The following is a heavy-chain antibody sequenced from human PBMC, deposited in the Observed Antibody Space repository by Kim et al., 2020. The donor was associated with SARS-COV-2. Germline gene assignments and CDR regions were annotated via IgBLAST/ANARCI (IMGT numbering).Heavy chain of an antibody. CDR2: INHSGST. Sequence: SETLSLTCAVYGGSFSGYYWSWIRQPPGKGLEWIGEINHSGSTNYNPSLKSRVTISVDTSKNQLSLKLSSVAAADTAVYYCASYRGYYYGMDVWGQGTTVTVSS. CDR3: ASYRGYYYGMDV. CDR1: GGSFSGYY. J-gene: IGHJ6*02. V-gene: IGHV4-34*01.